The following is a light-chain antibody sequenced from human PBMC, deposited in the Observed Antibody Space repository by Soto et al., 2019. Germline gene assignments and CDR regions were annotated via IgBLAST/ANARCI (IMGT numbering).Light chain of an antibody. CDR2: DVS. CDR1: QRVSNS. J-gene: IGKJ5*01. CDR3: HQRYNWPRVA. V-gene: IGKV3-11*01. Sequence: DIVVTQSPGPLSLSPGERATLSRRARQRVSNSLAWCQQKRGHPPRLLSDDVSNRDTGFPARCRGTWSGTDFTLAITCLEPEDMAVYFCHQRYNWPRVAFGQGTRLEIK.